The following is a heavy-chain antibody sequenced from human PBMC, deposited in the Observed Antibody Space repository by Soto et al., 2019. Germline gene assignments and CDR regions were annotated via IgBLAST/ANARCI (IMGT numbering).Heavy chain of an antibody. V-gene: IGHV3-30*18. Sequence: QVQLVKSGGGVVQPGRSLRLSCAASGFTFGSYGMHWVRQAPGKGLEWVAVISYDGSYKYYADSMKGRVTISRDNSKNTLYVQMNSLRAEDTAVYYCAKEGSVVATTPDFDYWGQGTLVTVSS. CDR2: ISYDGSYK. D-gene: IGHD5-12*01. CDR3: AKEGSVVATTPDFDY. J-gene: IGHJ4*02. CDR1: GFTFGSYG.